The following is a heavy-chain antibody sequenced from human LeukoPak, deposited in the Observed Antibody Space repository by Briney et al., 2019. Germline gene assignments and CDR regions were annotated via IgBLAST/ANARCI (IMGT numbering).Heavy chain of an antibody. CDR3: ASSVRGVIGGDYFDY. J-gene: IGHJ4*02. Sequence: GESLRISCKGSGYSFTSYWIGWVRQMPGKGLEWMGIIYPGDSDTRYSPSFQGQVTISADKSISTAYLQWSSLKASGTAMYYCASSVRGVIGGDYFDYWGQGTLATVSS. V-gene: IGHV5-51*01. CDR2: IYPGDSDT. CDR1: GYSFTSYW. D-gene: IGHD3-10*01.